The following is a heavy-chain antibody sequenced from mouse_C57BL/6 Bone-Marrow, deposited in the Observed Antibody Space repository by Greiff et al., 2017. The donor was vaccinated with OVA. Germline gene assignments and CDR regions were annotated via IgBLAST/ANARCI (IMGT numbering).Heavy chain of an antibody. CDR2: IWSGGST. J-gene: IGHJ2*01. Sequence: VQLQQSGPGLVQPSQILSITCTVSGFSLTSYGVHWVRQSPGKGLEWLGVIWSGGSTDYNAAFISRLSISKDNSKSQVFFKMNSLQADDTAIYYCASFYDGYYYFDYWGQGTTLTVSS. CDR3: ASFYDGYYYFDY. CDR1: GFSLTSYG. V-gene: IGHV2-2*01. D-gene: IGHD2-3*01.